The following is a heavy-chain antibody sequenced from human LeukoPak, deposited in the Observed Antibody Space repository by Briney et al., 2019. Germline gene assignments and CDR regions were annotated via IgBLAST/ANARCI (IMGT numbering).Heavy chain of an antibody. CDR1: GFTFSNYG. CDR2: ISYDGSNK. Sequence: WRSLRLSCVASGFTFSNYGMHWVRQAPGKGLEWVAVISYDGSNKYYADSVKGRFTISRDNSKNTLYLQMNSLRAEDTAVYYCTKGVLGGTQSVAAGLDSWGQGTLVTVSS. CDR3: TKGVLGGTQSVAAGLDS. D-gene: IGHD3-16*01. V-gene: IGHV3-30*18. J-gene: IGHJ4*02.